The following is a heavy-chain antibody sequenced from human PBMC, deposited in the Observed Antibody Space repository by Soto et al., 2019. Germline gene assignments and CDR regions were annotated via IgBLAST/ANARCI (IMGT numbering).Heavy chain of an antibody. CDR2: ISSRHTI. CDR3: ARIASYGDILFDF. J-gene: IGHJ4*02. CDR1: GFTFSDYN. D-gene: IGHD4-17*01. V-gene: IGHV3-48*01. Sequence: EVQLVESGGGSVQHGGSLRLSCAASGFTFSDYNMNWVRQAPGKGLEWVSYISSRHTIYYADSVKGRFTISRDNAKNSLYLQMNGLRAEDTAVYYCARIASYGDILFDFWGQGMLVTVSS.